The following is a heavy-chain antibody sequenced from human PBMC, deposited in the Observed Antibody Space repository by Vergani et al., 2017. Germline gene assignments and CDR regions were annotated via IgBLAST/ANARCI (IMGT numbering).Heavy chain of an antibody. V-gene: IGHV3-23*01. CDR2: LSASDRRT. D-gene: IGHD3-3*01. Sequence: EVQLLESGGDLVQPGGSLRLSCAASGFTFIMRAMSWVRQAPGKGLEWVSTLSASDRRTHYADSVKGRFTISRDNAKNSLYLQMNSLRAEDTAVYYCARETNKGRTYYDFWSGYPDYWGQGTLVTVSS. CDR3: ARETNKGRTYYDFWSGYPDY. J-gene: IGHJ4*02. CDR1: GFTFIMRA.